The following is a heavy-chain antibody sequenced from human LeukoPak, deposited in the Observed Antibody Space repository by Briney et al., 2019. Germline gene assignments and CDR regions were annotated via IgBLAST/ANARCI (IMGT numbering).Heavy chain of an antibody. CDR1: GFTFSSYS. V-gene: IGHV4-34*01. CDR3: ARGFTVTTKAEYYFDY. CDR2: INHSGST. D-gene: IGHD4-17*01. Sequence: GSLRLSCAASGFTFSSYSMNWVRQAPGKGLEWIGEINHSGSTNYNPSLKSRVTISVDTSKNQFSLKLSSVTAADTAVYYCARGFTVTTKAEYYFDYWGQGTLVTVSS. J-gene: IGHJ4*02.